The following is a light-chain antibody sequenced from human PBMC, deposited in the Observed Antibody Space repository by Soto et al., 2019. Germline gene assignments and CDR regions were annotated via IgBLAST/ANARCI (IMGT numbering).Light chain of an antibody. Sequence: DTVFTQSPGTLSLSPGERATLSCRASQSVSSSYLAWYQQKPGQAPRLLISGASSRATGIPDRFSGSGSGTDFTLTISRLEPEDFAVYYCQQYGGSPRYTFGQGTKLEIK. V-gene: IGKV3-20*01. CDR3: QQYGGSPRYT. CDR2: GAS. CDR1: QSVSSSY. J-gene: IGKJ2*01.